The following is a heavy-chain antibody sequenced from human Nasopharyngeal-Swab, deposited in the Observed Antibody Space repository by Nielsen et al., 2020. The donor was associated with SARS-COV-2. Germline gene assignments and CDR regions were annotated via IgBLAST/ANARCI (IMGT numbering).Heavy chain of an antibody. CDR3: VRGSYYYDSSGYYDY. Sequence: GGSLRLSCAASGFTFSSYSMNWVRQAPGKGLEWVSSISSSSSYIYYADPVKGRFTISRDNAKNSLYLQMNSLRAEDTAVYYCVRGSYYYDSSGYYDYWGQGTLVTVSS. CDR1: GFTFSSYS. J-gene: IGHJ4*02. CDR2: ISSSSSYI. V-gene: IGHV3-21*01. D-gene: IGHD3-22*01.